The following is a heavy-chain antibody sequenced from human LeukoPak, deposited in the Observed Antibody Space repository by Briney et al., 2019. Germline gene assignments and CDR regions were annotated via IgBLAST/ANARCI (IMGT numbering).Heavy chain of an antibody. CDR1: GGSISSYY. D-gene: IGHD6-19*01. CDR2: IYYSGST. J-gene: IGHJ2*01. CDR3: ASGRGNNGWDALWYFDL. V-gene: IGHV4-59*01. Sequence: PSETLSLTCTVSGGSISSYYWSWIRQPPGKGLEWIGYIYYSGSTNYNPSLKSRVTISVDTSKNQFSLKLSSVTDADTAVYYCASGRGNNGWDALWYFDLWGRGTLVTVSS.